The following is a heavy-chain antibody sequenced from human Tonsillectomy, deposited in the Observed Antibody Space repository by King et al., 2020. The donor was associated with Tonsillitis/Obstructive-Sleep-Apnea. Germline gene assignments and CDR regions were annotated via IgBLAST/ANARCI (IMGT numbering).Heavy chain of an antibody. CDR2: ISSSSSYT. Sequence: VQLVESGGGLVKPGGSLRLSCAASGFTFSDYYMSWIRQAPGKGLEWVSYISSSSSYTNYADSVKGRFTISRDNAKNSLYLQMNSLRAEDTAVYYCARSVSSTSQAVDYWGQGTLVTVSS. CDR3: ARSVSSTSQAVDY. V-gene: IGHV3-11*06. J-gene: IGHJ4*02. D-gene: IGHD2-2*01. CDR1: GFTFSDYY.